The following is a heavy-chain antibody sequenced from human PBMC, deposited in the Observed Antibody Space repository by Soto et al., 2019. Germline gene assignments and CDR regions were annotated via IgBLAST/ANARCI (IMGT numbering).Heavy chain of an antibody. CDR1: GDTFTSYG. J-gene: IGHJ6*02. CDR2: ISAYNGNT. Sequence: QVQLVQSGAEVKKPGASVKVSCKASGDTFTSYGFNWVRQAPGQGLEWMGWISAYNGNTNYAQKLQGRGTMTTDTATSIANMELRSLRSDDTAVYYCARDRVSHVDRASYYYYGMDVWGQGTTVTVSS. CDR3: ARDRVSHVDRASYYYYGMDV. D-gene: IGHD5-18*01. V-gene: IGHV1-18*04.